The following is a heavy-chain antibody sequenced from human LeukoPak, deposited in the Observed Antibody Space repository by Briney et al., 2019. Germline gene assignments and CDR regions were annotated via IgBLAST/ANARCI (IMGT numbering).Heavy chain of an antibody. CDR1: GDSISSGIYY. CDR2: LYTSGNT. D-gene: IGHD1-14*01. J-gene: IGHJ4*02. CDR3: ARVLPGDYFDY. Sequence: SETLSLTCTVSGDSISSGIYYWGWIRQPAGKGLEWIGRLYTSGNTRYNPSLKSRVTISKDTSKNQFSLKLSSVTAADTAVYYCARVLPGDYFDYWGQGTLVTVPS. V-gene: IGHV4-61*02.